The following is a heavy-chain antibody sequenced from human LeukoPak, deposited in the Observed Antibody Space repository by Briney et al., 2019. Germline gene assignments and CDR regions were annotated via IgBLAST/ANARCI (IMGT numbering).Heavy chain of an antibody. CDR3: AKRPPDYGDYVSYFDY. CDR1: GFSFISYG. D-gene: IGHD4-17*01. V-gene: IGHV3-30*18. Sequence: GGSLRLSCAASGFSFISYGMHWVRQAPGKGLEWVGVISDDGRRKDYADSVKGRFTISRDNSKDTLYLQMNSLRAEDTAVCYCAKRPPDYGDYVSYFDYWGQGTLVTVSS. CDR2: ISDDGRRK. J-gene: IGHJ4*02.